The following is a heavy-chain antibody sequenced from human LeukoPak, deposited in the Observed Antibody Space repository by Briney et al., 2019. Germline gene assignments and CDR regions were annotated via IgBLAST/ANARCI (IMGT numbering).Heavy chain of an antibody. CDR3: ARVAAGSDAFDI. Sequence: SETLPLTCTVSGGSISSYYWSWIRQPPGKGLEWIGYIYYSGSTNYNPSLKSRVTISVDTSKNQFSLKLSSVTAADTAVYYCARVAAGSDAFDIWGQGTMVTVSS. CDR1: GGSISSYY. J-gene: IGHJ3*02. D-gene: IGHD6-13*01. V-gene: IGHV4-59*01. CDR2: IYYSGST.